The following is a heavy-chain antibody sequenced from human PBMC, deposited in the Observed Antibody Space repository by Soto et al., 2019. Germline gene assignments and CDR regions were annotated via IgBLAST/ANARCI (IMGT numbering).Heavy chain of an antibody. D-gene: IGHD4-17*01. CDR2: IWYDGSNE. CDR3: ARDRTNYGAY. CDR1: GFTFRNYG. Sequence: QVQLVESGGGVVQPGRSLRLSCAASGFTFRNYGMHWVRQAPGKGLERVAVIWYDGSNEYYADSVKGRFTISRDNSNNTVYLQMNSLRDEDTAVYFCARDRTNYGAYWGQGTLVTVSS. J-gene: IGHJ4*02. V-gene: IGHV3-33*01.